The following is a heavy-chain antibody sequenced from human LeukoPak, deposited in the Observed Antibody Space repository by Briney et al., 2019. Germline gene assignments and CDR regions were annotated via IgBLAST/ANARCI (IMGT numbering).Heavy chain of an antibody. D-gene: IGHD3-3*01. CDR3: ARAPEYYDFWSGYSDYYYYGMDV. V-gene: IGHV3-30*04. CDR1: GFTFSSYA. Sequence: GGSLRLSCAASGFTFSSYAMHWVRQAPGKGLEWVAVVSYDGSNKYYADSVKGRFTISRDNSKNTLYLQINSLRAEDTAVYYCARAPEYYDFWSGYSDYYYYGMDVWGQGTTVTVSS. J-gene: IGHJ6*02. CDR2: VSYDGSNK.